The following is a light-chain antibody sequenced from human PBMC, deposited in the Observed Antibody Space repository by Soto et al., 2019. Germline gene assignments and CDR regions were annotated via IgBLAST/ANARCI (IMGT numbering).Light chain of an antibody. CDR2: ATS. V-gene: IGKV1-12*01. J-gene: IGKJ2*01. Sequence: DLPMTQSPSSVSASVGDRVTITCRATQVISSWLAWYQQKPGKAPKLLIYATSNLQSGVPSRFSGSGSGTDFTLTITSLQPEDFATYYCQQANSFPYTFGQGTKLEIK. CDR3: QQANSFPYT. CDR1: QVISSW.